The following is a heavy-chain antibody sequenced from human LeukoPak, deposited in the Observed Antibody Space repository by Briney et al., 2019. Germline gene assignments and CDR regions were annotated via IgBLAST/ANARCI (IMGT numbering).Heavy chain of an antibody. CDR1: GFTFSTYG. CDR2: IRYDGSNQ. J-gene: IGHJ4*02. CDR3: ARGGDYSNYVGY. D-gene: IGHD4-11*01. Sequence: GGSLRLFCAASGFTFSTYGMHWVRQAPGKGLEWVAFIRYDGSNQYYADSVKGRFTISRDNSKNTLYLQMNSLRAEDTAVYSCARGGDYSNYVGYWGQGTLVTVSS. V-gene: IGHV3-30*02.